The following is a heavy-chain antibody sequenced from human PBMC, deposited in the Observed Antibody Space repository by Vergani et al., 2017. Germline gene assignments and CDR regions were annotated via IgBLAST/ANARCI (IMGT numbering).Heavy chain of an antibody. Sequence: EVQLVESGGGLVKPGGSLRLSCAASGFTFSSYSMNWVRQAPGKGLEWVSSISSSSSYIYYADSVKGRFTISRDNAKNSLYLQMNSLRAEDPAVYYCARDQSPYYYDSSGYDYFDYWGQGTLVTVSS. CDR2: ISSSSSYI. J-gene: IGHJ4*02. D-gene: IGHD3-22*01. CDR1: GFTFSSYS. CDR3: ARDQSPYYYDSSGYDYFDY. V-gene: IGHV3-21*01.